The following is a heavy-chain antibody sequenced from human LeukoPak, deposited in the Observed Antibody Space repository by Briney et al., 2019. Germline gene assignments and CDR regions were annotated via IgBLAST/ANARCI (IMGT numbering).Heavy chain of an antibody. CDR3: AAGGIIAAAHNWFDP. CDR1: GGTFSSYA. D-gene: IGHD6-13*01. V-gene: IGHV1-69*01. Sequence: SVKVSCKASGGTFSSYAISWVRQAPGQGLEWMGGIIPIFGSANYAQKFQGRVTITADESTSTAYMELSSLRSEDTAVYYCAAGGIIAAAHNWFDPWGQGTLVTVSS. CDR2: IIPIFGSA. J-gene: IGHJ5*02.